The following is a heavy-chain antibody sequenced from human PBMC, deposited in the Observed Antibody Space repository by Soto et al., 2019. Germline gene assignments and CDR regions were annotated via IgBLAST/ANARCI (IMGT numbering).Heavy chain of an antibody. Sequence: ASVKVSCKASGGTFSNYAIAWVRQAPGQGLEWMGGLIPISGTTNYAQKFQGRVTITADNSKNTLYLQMSSLRAEDTAVYYCVKTLQYSYGLPHWGQGTLVTVSS. CDR3: VKTLQYSYGLPH. V-gene: IGHV1-69*06. CDR2: LIPISGTT. CDR1: GGTFSNYA. J-gene: IGHJ4*02. D-gene: IGHD5-18*01.